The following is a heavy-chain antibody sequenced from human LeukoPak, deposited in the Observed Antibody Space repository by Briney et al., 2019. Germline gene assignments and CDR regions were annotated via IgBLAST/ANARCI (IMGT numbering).Heavy chain of an antibody. V-gene: IGHV3-64*01. D-gene: IGHD5-24*01. J-gene: IGHJ4*02. CDR3: ARDQGDGCPFD. Sequence: TGGSLRLSCAASGFTFSSYVLHWVRQAPGKGLEYVSAISNSGGSTYYANSVKGRFTISRDKSKNTLYLQMGSLRAEDMAVYYCARDQGDGCPFDWGQGTLVTVSS. CDR1: GFTFSSYV. CDR2: ISNSGGST.